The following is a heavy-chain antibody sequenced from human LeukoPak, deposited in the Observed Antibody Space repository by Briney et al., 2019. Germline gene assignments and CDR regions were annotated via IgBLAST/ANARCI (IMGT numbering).Heavy chain of an antibody. CDR3: ARTGYSSSWAYYYYYYGMDV. J-gene: IGHJ6*02. CDR1: GFTFSSYS. V-gene: IGHV3-21*01. CDR2: ISSSSSYI. D-gene: IGHD6-13*01. Sequence: TGGSLRLSCAASGFTFSSYSMNWVRQAPGKGLEWVSSISSSSSYIYYADSVKGRFTISRDNAKNSLYLQMNSLRAEDTAVYYCARTGYSSSWAYYYYYYGMDVWGQGTTVTVSS.